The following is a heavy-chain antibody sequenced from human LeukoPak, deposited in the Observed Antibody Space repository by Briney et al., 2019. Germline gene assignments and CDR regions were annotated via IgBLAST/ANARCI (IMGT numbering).Heavy chain of an antibody. CDR2: IRSKAYGGTP. V-gene: IGHV3-49*03. CDR1: GFTFGDYA. J-gene: IGHJ3*02. D-gene: IGHD5-18*01. Sequence: GGSLRLSCIASGFTFGDYAMSWFRQAPGKGLEWVGYIRSKAYGGTPEYAVSVKGRFTISRDDSKSIAYLQMNSLRPEDTAVYYCARREILGYSYATDAFDIWGQGTIVTVSS. CDR3: ARREILGYSYATDAFDI.